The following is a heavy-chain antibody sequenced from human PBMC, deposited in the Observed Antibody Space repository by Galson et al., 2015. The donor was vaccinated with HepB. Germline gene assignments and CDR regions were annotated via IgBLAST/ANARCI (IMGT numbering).Heavy chain of an antibody. J-gene: IGHJ4*02. CDR1: GFTFSRYS. CDR3: ARDPPLGAPFDY. V-gene: IGHV3-21*01. Sequence: SLRLSCAASGFTFSRYSMHWVRQAPGKGLEWVSSISSDSSYIYYADSVRGRFTISRDNAKNSLYLQMNSLRVEDTAIYYCARDPPLGAPFDYWGQGTLVTVSS. CDR2: ISSDSSYI. D-gene: IGHD7-27*01.